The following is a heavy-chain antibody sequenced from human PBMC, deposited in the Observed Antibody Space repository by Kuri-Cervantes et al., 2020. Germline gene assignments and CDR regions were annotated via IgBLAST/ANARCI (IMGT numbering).Heavy chain of an antibody. CDR2: IYYSGST. D-gene: IGHD5-18*01. J-gene: IGHJ5*02. V-gene: IGHV4-39*01. Sequence: SETLSLTCSVSAGSISSSSHYWGWIRQPPGKGLEWIGSIYYSGSTYYNPSLKSRVTISVDTSKNQFSLKLSSVTAADTAVYYCARGVGYSYGSRSGWFDPWGQGTLVTVSS. CDR1: AGSISSSSHY. CDR3: ARGVGYSYGSRSGWFDP.